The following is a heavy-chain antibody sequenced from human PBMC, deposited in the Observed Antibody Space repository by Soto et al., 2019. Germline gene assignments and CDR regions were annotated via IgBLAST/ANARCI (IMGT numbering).Heavy chain of an antibody. Sequence: EVQMVESGGGLVQPGRSLRLSCAASGFIFSDHYMDWVRQAPGKGLEWVGRIRDKANSYTTEYAASVKGRFTISRDYSKNSLYLQMNSLKIEDTAVYYCARGDDYNDGVYASDIWGQGTMVTVSS. CDR3: ARGDDYNDGVYASDI. D-gene: IGHD4-4*01. CDR2: IRDKANSYTT. J-gene: IGHJ3*02. CDR1: GFIFSDHY. V-gene: IGHV3-72*01.